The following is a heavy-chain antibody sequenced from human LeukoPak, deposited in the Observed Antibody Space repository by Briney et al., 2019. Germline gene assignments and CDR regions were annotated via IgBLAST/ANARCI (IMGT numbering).Heavy chain of an antibody. Sequence: PSETLSLTCAVSGGSFSGYFWSWIRQPPGKGLEWIGEINHSGDTNYNPSLKSRLTISVDTSKTQFFLKLNSVTAADTAVYYCARVRVGASPWAQGTLVTVSS. CDR2: INHSGDT. J-gene: IGHJ4*02. D-gene: IGHD4-17*01. CDR1: GGSFSGYF. CDR3: ARVRVGASP. V-gene: IGHV4-34*01.